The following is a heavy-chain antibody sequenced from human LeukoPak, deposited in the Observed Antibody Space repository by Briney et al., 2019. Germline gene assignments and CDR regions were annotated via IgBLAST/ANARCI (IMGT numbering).Heavy chain of an antibody. CDR1: GYSFTSYW. CDR2: IYPGDSDT. Sequence: GESLKISCKGSGYSFTSYWIGWVRQMPGKGLEWMGIIYPGDSDTRYSPSFQGQVTISAGKSISTAYLQWSSLKASDTAMYYCASPSSGWGSAFDIWGQGTMVTVSS. V-gene: IGHV5-51*01. CDR3: ASPSSGWGSAFDI. J-gene: IGHJ3*02. D-gene: IGHD6-19*01.